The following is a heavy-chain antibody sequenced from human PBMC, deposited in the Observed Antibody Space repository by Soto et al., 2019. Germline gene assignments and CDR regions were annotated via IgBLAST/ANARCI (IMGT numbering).Heavy chain of an antibody. CDR1: GFTFSSYA. CDR2: ISGSGGST. D-gene: IGHD3-3*01. V-gene: IGHV3-23*01. J-gene: IGHJ4*02. Sequence: LRLSCAASGFTFSSYAMSWVRQAPGKGLEWVSAISGSGGSTYYADSVKGRFTISRDNSKNTLYLQMNSLRAEDTAVYYCAKGHDFWSGYYPSDYWGQGTLVTVSS. CDR3: AKGHDFWSGYYPSDY.